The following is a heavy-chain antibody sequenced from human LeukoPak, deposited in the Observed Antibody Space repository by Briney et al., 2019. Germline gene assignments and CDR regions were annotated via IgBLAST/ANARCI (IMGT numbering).Heavy chain of an antibody. Sequence: PGGSLRLSCAASGFTFSIYWMTWVRQASGKGLEWVANINPDGSAKAYVDSVKGRFTISRDNAKKSLFLEMNSLRAEDTAAYYCAKDRVSTVTTNYFDYWGQGTLVTVSS. D-gene: IGHD4-17*01. CDR3: AKDRVSTVTTNYFDY. V-gene: IGHV3-7*04. CDR1: GFTFSIYW. J-gene: IGHJ4*02. CDR2: INPDGSAK.